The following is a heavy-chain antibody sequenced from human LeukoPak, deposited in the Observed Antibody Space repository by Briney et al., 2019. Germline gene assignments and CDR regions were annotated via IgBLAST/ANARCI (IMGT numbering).Heavy chain of an antibody. CDR2: IYGGGST. CDR3: ARLRYSSSWYPFDY. CDR1: GFTVSSNY. J-gene: IGHJ4*02. D-gene: IGHD6-13*01. V-gene: IGHV3-53*04. Sequence: GGPLRLSCAASGFTVSSNYMSWVRQAPGKGLEWVSVIYGGGSTYYADSVKGRFTISRHNSKNTLYLQMNSLRAEDTAVYYCARLRYSSSWYPFDYWGQGTLVTVSS.